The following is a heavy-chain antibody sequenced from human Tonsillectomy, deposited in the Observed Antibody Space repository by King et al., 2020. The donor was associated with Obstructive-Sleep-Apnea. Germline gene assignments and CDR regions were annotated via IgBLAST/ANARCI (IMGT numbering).Heavy chain of an antibody. CDR3: ARGSGAAAVNWFDP. Sequence: VQLQQWGAGLLKPSETLSLTCAVYGGSFSDYYWSWIRHPPGTGLEWIGEINHSGSTNYNPSLKNRVTISVDTSNNQFSLKLSSVTAADTAVYYCARGSGAAAVNWFDPWGQGTLVTVSS. V-gene: IGHV4-34*01. CDR2: INHSGST. D-gene: IGHD6-13*01. J-gene: IGHJ5*02. CDR1: GGSFSDYY.